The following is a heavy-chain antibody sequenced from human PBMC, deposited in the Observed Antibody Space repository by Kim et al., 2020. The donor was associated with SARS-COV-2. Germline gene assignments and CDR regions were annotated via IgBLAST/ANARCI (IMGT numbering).Heavy chain of an antibody. CDR1: GGTFSSYA. Sequence: SVKVSCKASGGTFSSYAISWVRQAPGQGLEWMGGIIPIFGTANYAQKFQGRVTITADESTSTAYMELSSLRSEDTAVYYCARTITGILIGAFDIWGQGTMVTVSS. J-gene: IGHJ3*02. D-gene: IGHD1-20*01. CDR2: IIPIFGTA. V-gene: IGHV1-69*13. CDR3: ARTITGILIGAFDI.